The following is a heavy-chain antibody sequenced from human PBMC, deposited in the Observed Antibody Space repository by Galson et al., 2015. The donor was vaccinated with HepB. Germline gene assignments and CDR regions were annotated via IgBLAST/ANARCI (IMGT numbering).Heavy chain of an antibody. CDR3: ARGTGWRLGAYMGPRGNWFDP. V-gene: IGHV4-39*07. D-gene: IGHD3-9*01. CDR1: GGSISSSSYY. Sequence: SETLSLTCTVSGGSISSSSYYWGWIRQPPGKGLEWIGSIYYSGSTYYNPSLKSRVTISVDTSKNQFSLKLSSVTAADTAVYYCARGTGWRLGAYMGPRGNWFDPWGQGTLVTVSS. CDR2: IYYSGST. J-gene: IGHJ5*02.